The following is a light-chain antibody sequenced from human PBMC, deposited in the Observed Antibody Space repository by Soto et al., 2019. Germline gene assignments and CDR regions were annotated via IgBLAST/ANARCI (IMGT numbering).Light chain of an antibody. CDR1: SSDVGTYNL. J-gene: IGLJ1*01. CDR3: SSYAGGGLYV. CDR2: EDT. Sequence: QSALTQPASVSGSPGQSITISCTGTSSDVGTYNLVSWYQQHPGSAPRLLIYEDTKRPSGVSSRFSGSKSGSTASLTISELQAEDGADFYCSSYAGGGLYVFGTGTKLTVL. V-gene: IGLV2-23*01.